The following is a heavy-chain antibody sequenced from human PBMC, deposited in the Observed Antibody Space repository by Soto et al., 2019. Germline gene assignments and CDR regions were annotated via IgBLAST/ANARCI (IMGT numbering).Heavy chain of an antibody. CDR1: GGSISSSSYY. J-gene: IGHJ3*02. D-gene: IGHD7-27*01. Sequence: QLQLQESGPGLVKPSETLSLTCTVSGGSISSSSYYWGWIRQPPGKGLEWIGSIYYSGSTYYNPSLKSRVTISVDTSKNQFSVKLSSVTAADTAVYYCARHGEWTPLGIWGQGTMVTVSS. CDR3: ARHGEWTPLGI. CDR2: IYYSGST. V-gene: IGHV4-39*01.